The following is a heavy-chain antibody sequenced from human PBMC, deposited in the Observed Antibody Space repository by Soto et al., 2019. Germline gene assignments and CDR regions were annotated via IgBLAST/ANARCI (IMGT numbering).Heavy chain of an antibody. J-gene: IGHJ4*02. CDR1: GRSGSSNY. V-gene: IGHV3-53*01. D-gene: IGHD3-3*01. Sequence: GGSLRLSCAASGRSGSSNYMGWVRQAPGKGLEWVAVIYSGGSTYYADSVKGRFTISRDDSKNTVFLQMDRLRAEDTARYYCAIFYDFWTGPRDYWGQGILVTVPS. CDR2: IYSGGST. CDR3: AIFYDFWTGPRDY.